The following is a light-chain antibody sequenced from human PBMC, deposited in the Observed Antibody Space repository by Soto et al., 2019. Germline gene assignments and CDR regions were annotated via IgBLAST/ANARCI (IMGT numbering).Light chain of an antibody. V-gene: IGKV3-15*01. J-gene: IGKJ1*01. CDR1: QSVSSN. CDR2: GAS. Sequence: EIVMTQSPATLSASPGERATLSCRASQSVSSNLAWYQQKPGQAPRLLIYGASTRATGIPARFSGSGSGTELTLTISSLQSEDFAVYYCQHYQNLWAFGQGTKVDIK. CDR3: QHYQNLWA.